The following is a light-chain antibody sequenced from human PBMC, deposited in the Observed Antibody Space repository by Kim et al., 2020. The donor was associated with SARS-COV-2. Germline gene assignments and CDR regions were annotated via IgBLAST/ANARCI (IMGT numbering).Light chain of an antibody. CDR3: QAWDSSTKV. J-gene: IGLJ3*02. CDR1: KLGDKY. CDR2: QDS. V-gene: IGLV3-1*01. Sequence: SYELTQPPSVSVSPGQTASITCSGDKLGDKYACWYQQKPGQSPVLVIYQDSKRPSGIPERFSGSNSGNTATLTISGTQAMDEADYYCQAWDSSTKVFVGG.